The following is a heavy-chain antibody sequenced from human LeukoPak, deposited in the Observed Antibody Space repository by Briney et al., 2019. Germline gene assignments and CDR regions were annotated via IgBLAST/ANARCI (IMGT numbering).Heavy chain of an antibody. V-gene: IGHV4-38-2*01. D-gene: IGHD3-10*01. Sequence: SETLSLTCAVSGYSISSGYYWGWIRQPPGKGLEWIGSMYQSGSSYYNPPLKSRVTISVDTSKNQFSLKLRSVTAADTAVYYCARNTMIRGVIINWFDPWGQGTLVTVSS. CDR2: MYQSGSS. CDR1: GYSISSGYY. J-gene: IGHJ5*02. CDR3: ARNTMIRGVIINWFDP.